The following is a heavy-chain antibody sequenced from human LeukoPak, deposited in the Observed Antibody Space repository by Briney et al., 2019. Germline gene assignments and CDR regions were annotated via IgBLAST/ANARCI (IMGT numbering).Heavy chain of an antibody. Sequence: SETLSLTCTVCGGSISSSSYYWGWIRQPPGKGLEWVGSIYYSGSTYYNPSLKSRVTISVDTSKNQLALKLSSVTAADTAVYYCARHDYGGNSVSDYFDYWGQGTLVTVSS. D-gene: IGHD4-23*01. CDR3: ARHDYGGNSVSDYFDY. J-gene: IGHJ4*02. V-gene: IGHV4-39*01. CDR1: GGSISSSSYY. CDR2: IYYSGST.